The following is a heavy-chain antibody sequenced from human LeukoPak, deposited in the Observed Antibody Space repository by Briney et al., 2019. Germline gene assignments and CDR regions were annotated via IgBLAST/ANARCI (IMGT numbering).Heavy chain of an antibody. Sequence: GGSLRLSCAASGFTFSSYAMSWVRQAPGKGLEWVSAASGSGDSTYYGDSVKGRFTISRDNSKNTLYLQMNSLRAEDTAVYYCAKTRPLDSSSWSHGDYWGQGTLVTVSS. CDR2: ASGSGDST. CDR1: GFTFSSYA. V-gene: IGHV3-23*01. CDR3: AKTRPLDSSSWSHGDY. J-gene: IGHJ4*02. D-gene: IGHD6-13*01.